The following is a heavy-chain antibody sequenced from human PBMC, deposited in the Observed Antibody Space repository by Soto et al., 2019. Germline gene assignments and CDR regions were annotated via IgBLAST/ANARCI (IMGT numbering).Heavy chain of an antibody. Sequence: SETLSLTCAVYGGSFSGYYWNWIRQPPGKGLEWIGEINDSRSTNYSPSLRSRVTISVATSKNQISLRLSSVTAADTAVYYCAGAPLGDSGSNLKAHHVLYQFYGVDVWGQGTTVTVSS. CDR3: AGAPLGDSGSNLKAHHVLYQFYGVDV. CDR2: INDSRST. J-gene: IGHJ6*02. CDR1: GGSFSGYY. D-gene: IGHD3-10*01. V-gene: IGHV4-34*01.